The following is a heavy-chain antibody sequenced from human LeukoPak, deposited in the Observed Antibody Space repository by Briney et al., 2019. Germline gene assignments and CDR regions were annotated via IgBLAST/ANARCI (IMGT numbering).Heavy chain of an antibody. CDR1: GGTFSSYA. Sequence: SVKVSCKASGGTFSSYAISWVRQAPGQGLEWMGGIIPISGTANYAQKFQGRVTITADESTSTAYMELSSLRSEDTAVYYCARVGSYGGNPLDYWGQGTLVTVSS. D-gene: IGHD4-23*01. V-gene: IGHV1-69*13. CDR2: IIPISGTA. J-gene: IGHJ4*02. CDR3: ARVGSYGGNPLDY.